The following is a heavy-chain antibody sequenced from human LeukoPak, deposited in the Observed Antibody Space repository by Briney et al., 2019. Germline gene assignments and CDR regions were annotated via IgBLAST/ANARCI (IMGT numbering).Heavy chain of an antibody. CDR2: MNPNSGNT. Sequence: ASVKVSCKASGYTFTSYDINWVRQATGQGLEWMGWMNPNSGNTGYAQKFQGRVTITRDTSISTAYMELSSLRSEDTAVYYCARARIAAAGTSGDYWGQGTLVTVSS. CDR1: GYTFTSYD. CDR3: ARARIAAAGTSGDY. D-gene: IGHD6-13*01. J-gene: IGHJ4*02. V-gene: IGHV1-8*03.